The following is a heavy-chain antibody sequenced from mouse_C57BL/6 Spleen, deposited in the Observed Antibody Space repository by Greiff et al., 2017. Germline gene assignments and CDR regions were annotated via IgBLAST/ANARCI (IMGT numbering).Heavy chain of an antibody. Sequence: QVQLQQPGAELVKPGASVKLSCKASGYTFTSYWMHWVKQRPGRGLEWIGRIDPNSGGTKYNEKFKSKATLTVDKPSSTAYIQLSSLTSEDSAFYYCARSPNWDRYAMDYWGQGTSVTVSS. CDR3: ARSPNWDRYAMDY. D-gene: IGHD4-1*01. CDR1: GYTFTSYW. J-gene: IGHJ4*01. V-gene: IGHV1-72*01. CDR2: IDPNSGGT.